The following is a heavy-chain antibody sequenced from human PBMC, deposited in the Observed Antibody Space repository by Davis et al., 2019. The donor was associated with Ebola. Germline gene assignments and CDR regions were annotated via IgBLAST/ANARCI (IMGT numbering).Heavy chain of an antibody. D-gene: IGHD5-24*01. V-gene: IGHV5-51*01. CDR2: IFPGNSDT. J-gene: IGHJ4*02. CDR3: ARVGSLRALDGGFDS. CDR1: GYSFTSYW. Sequence: GESLKISCQASGYSFTSYWIVWVRQMPGKGLEWMGIIFPGNSDTRYSPSYRGQVTFSADKSISTAYLHWSSLKSSDTAIYYCARVGSLRALDGGFDSWGQGTLVTVSS.